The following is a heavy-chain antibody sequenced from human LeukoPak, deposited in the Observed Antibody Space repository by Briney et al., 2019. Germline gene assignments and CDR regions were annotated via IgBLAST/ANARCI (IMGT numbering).Heavy chain of an antibody. V-gene: IGHV1-69*13. CDR2: IIPIFGTA. D-gene: IGHD5-18*01. CDR1: GGTFSSYA. J-gene: IGHJ4*02. Sequence: ASVKVSCKASGGTFSSYAISWVRQAPGQGLEWMGGIIPIFGTANYAQKFQGRVTITADESTSTAYMELSSLRSEDTAVYYCARDRVGYSYGATFDYWGQGTLVTVSS. CDR3: ARDRVGYSYGATFDY.